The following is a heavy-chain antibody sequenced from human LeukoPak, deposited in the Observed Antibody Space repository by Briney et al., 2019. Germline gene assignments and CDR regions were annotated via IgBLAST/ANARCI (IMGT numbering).Heavy chain of an antibody. CDR1: GFTFSYYA. CDR3: AKDSGLNYRYGLFDY. Sequence: PGVSLTLSCAASGFTFSYYAMHWVRQAPGKGREWGAIMTYNTNNKYYADYVTALFTISSINSDNTLYLQMNSLSPEDTAVYYCAKDSGLNYRYGLFDYWGQGTLVTVSP. J-gene: IGHJ4*02. D-gene: IGHD5-18*01. CDR2: MTYNTNNK. V-gene: IGHV3-30-3*01.